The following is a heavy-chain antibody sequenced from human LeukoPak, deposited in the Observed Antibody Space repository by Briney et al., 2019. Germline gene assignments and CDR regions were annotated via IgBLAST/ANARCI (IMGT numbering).Heavy chain of an antibody. CDR1: GYTFSSYA. CDR3: ARRTYYYDSSGGVYYGMDV. J-gene: IGHJ6*02. Sequence: ASVKVSCKASGYTFSSYAISWVRQAPGQGLEWMGGIIPIFGTANYAQKFQGGVTITADESTSTAYMELSSLRSEDTAVYYCARRTYYYDSSGGVYYGMDVWGQGTTVTVSS. D-gene: IGHD3-22*01. CDR2: IIPIFGTA. V-gene: IGHV1-69*13.